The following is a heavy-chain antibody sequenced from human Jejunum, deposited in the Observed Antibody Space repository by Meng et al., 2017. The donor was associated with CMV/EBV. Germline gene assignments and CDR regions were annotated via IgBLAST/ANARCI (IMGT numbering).Heavy chain of an antibody. V-gene: IGHV1-69*06. D-gene: IGHD2-15*01. CDR3: ARAVRSSFYYYVMDV. Sequence: GANLVNYGIGWVRQAPGQGLEWMGGIIPSLDAAKYAQKFQDRVTITADKSTNTAYMELSSLRSVDTAVYYCARAVRSSFYYYVMDVWGQGTTVTVSS. J-gene: IGHJ6*02. CDR1: GANLVNYG. CDR2: IIPSLDAA.